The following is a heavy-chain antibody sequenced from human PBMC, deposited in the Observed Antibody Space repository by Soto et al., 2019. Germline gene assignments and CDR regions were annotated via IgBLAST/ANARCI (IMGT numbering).Heavy chain of an antibody. J-gene: IGHJ6*04. CDR1: GGSFSSDA. V-gene: IGHV1-69*13. CDR2: IIPTSGTA. D-gene: IGHD2-15*01. Sequence: SVKVSCKASGGSFSSDAFGWVRQAPGQGLEWMGGIIPTSGTANYAQRFQGRATITADESTSTAYMELSSLTSEDTAVYFCARGQGYCSGGICYYYYYGMDVWGKGTTVTVSS. CDR3: ARGQGYCSGGICYYYYYGMDV.